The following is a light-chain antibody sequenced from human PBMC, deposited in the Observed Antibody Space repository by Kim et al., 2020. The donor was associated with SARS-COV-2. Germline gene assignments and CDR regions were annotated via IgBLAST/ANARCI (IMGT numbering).Light chain of an antibody. V-gene: IGKV3-11*01. Sequence: EIVLTQSPATLSLSPGDRATLSCRASQSISIYLAWYQQKSGQPPRLLIYDASNRATGIPARFSGSGSGTDFTLTISSLEPEDFALYYCQHRSNWPGFGGGTKVDIK. J-gene: IGKJ4*01. CDR3: QHRSNWPG. CDR1: QSISIY. CDR2: DAS.